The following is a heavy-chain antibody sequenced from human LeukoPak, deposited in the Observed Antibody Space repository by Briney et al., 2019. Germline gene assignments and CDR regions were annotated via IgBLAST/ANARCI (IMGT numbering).Heavy chain of an antibody. CDR1: GFTFSSYW. CDR3: AKGGSSSPRSTFDY. D-gene: IGHD6-13*01. CDR2: INGDGTTT. J-gene: IGHJ4*02. Sequence: GGSLRLSCAASGFTFSSYWMHWVRQAPGKGLVWVSHINGDGTTTNYADSVKGRFTISRDNAKNTVYLQMNSLRAEDTAVHYCAKGGSSSPRSTFDYWGQGTLLTVSS. V-gene: IGHV3-74*01.